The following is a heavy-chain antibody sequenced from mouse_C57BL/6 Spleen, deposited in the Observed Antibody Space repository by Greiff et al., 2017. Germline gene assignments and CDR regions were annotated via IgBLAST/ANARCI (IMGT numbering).Heavy chain of an antibody. D-gene: IGHD2-4*01. Sequence: QVKLQQPGAELVMPGASVKLSCKASGYKFTSYWMHWVKQRPGQGLEWIGEIDPSDSYTNYNQKLKGKSTLNVDKSSSIAYMHLSSLTSEDSAVYYCASYYDYPFAYWCQGTLVTVSA. V-gene: IGHV1-69*01. J-gene: IGHJ3*01. CDR2: IDPSDSYT. CDR1: GYKFTSYW. CDR3: ASYYDYPFAY.